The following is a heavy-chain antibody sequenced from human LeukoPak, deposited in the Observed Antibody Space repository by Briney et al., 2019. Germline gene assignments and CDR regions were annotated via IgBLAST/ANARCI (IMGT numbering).Heavy chain of an antibody. V-gene: IGHV4-59*12. D-gene: IGHD6-19*01. Sequence: SSDPLSLTSIVSGGSISNYYWSWIRQPPAKALELIGYFYYSGSTNYNPSLKSRVTISVDTSENQFSLKLSSVTAADTAVYYCARDRGLYSSGWYGFDYWGQGTLVTVSS. CDR1: GGSISNYY. J-gene: IGHJ4*02. CDR3: ARDRGLYSSGWYGFDY. CDR2: FYYSGST.